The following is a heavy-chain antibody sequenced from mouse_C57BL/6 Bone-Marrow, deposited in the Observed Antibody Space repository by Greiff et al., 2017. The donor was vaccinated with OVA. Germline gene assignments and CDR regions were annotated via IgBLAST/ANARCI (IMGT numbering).Heavy chain of an antibody. J-gene: IGHJ3*01. CDR3: ARGGTSPFAY. CDR1: GYSFTGYY. V-gene: IGHV1-42*01. CDR2: INPRTGGT. Sequence: VQLQQSGPELVKPGASVKISCKASGYSFTGYYMNWVKQSPEKSLEWIGEINPRTGGTTYNQKFKAKATLTVDKSSSTAYMQLKSLTSEDSAVYYCARGGTSPFAYWGQGTLVTVSA. D-gene: IGHD4-1*01.